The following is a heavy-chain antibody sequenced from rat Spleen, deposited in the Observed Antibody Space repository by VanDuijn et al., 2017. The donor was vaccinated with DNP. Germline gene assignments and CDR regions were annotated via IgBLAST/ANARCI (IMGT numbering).Heavy chain of an antibody. V-gene: IGHV5-22*01. CDR2: INTSGTRT. CDR1: GFTFSHYY. J-gene: IGHJ4*01. CDR3: ARHANYGSLVYAMDA. D-gene: IGHD1-3*01. Sequence: EVHLVGSGGGPVQPGRSLTLSCAASGFTFSHYYMAWVRQAPKQGLEWVATINTSGTRTFYADSVRGRFTVSRDYAKNSLYLQMNSLKSEDTATYYCARHANYGSLVYAMDAWGQGSSVTVSS.